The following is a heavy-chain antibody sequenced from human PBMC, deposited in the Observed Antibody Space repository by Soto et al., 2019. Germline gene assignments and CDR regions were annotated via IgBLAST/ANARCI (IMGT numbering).Heavy chain of an antibody. D-gene: IGHD2-21*02. J-gene: IGHJ4*02. CDR2: IWYDGSKK. Sequence: QVQLVESGGGVVQPGRSLTLSCAASGLTFSNQAMHWVRQAPGKGLEWVAVIWYDGSKKYYADSVKGRFTISRDNSKNTVYLQMNSLRAEDTAVYYCARDDPSYHGDHAFDYWGQGTLVTVSS. V-gene: IGHV3-33*01. CDR3: ARDDPSYHGDHAFDY. CDR1: GLTFSNQA.